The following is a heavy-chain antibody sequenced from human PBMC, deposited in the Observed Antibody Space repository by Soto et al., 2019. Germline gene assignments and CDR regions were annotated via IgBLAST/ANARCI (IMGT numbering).Heavy chain of an antibody. CDR1: GGSISSYY. CDR3: ARVKEYDAADYYYYYYMDV. CDR2: IYYSGST. V-gene: IGHV4-59*01. J-gene: IGHJ6*03. Sequence: SETLSLTCTVSGGSISSYYWSWIRQPPGNGLEWIGYIYYSGSTNYNPSLKSRVTISVDTSKNQFSLKLSSVTAADTAVYYCARVKEYDAADYYYYYYMDVWGKGTTVTVSS. D-gene: IGHD3-3*01.